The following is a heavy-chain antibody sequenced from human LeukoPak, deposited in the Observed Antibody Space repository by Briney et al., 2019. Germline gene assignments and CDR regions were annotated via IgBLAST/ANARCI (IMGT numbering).Heavy chain of an antibody. CDR1: GFTFSSYA. Sequence: TGGSLRLSCAASGFTFSSYAMSWVRQAPGKVLEWVSAISGSGGSTYYADSVKGRFTISRDNSKNTLYLQMNSLRAEDTAVYYCARDRLDSSSSPSDYWGQGTLVTVSS. CDR2: ISGSGGST. V-gene: IGHV3-23*01. CDR3: ARDRLDSSSSPSDY. J-gene: IGHJ4*02. D-gene: IGHD6-6*01.